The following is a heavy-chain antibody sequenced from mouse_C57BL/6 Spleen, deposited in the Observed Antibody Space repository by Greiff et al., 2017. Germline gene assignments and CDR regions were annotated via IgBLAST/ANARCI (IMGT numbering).Heavy chain of an antibody. D-gene: IGHD2-1*01. V-gene: IGHV14-4*01. CDR3: TRSYGNFDY. CDR2: IDPENGDT. CDR1: GFNIKDDY. J-gene: IGHJ2*01. Sequence: EVKLQESGAELVRPGASVKLSCTASGFNIKDDYMHWVKQRPDQGLEWIGWIDPENGDTEYASKFQGKATITADTSSNTAYLQLSSLTSEDTAVYYCTRSYGNFDYWGQGTTLTVSS.